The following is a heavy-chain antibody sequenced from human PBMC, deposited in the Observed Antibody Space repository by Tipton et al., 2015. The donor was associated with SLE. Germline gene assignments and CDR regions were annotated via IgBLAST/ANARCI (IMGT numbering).Heavy chain of an antibody. CDR1: GGSISSYY. D-gene: IGHD3-16*01. Sequence: TLSLTCTVSGGSISSYYWSWIRQPPGKGLEWIGCIYTSGSTNYNPSLKSRVSISVDTSKNQFSLKVSSVTAADTAVYYCARRGSFSFDPWGQGTLVTVSS. CDR3: ARRGSFSFDP. J-gene: IGHJ5*02. CDR2: IYTSGST. V-gene: IGHV4-4*08.